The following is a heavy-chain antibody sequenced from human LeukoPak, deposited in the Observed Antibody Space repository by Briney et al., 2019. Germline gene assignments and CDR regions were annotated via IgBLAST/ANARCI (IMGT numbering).Heavy chain of an antibody. CDR3: ARLDYSGSFYFDY. V-gene: IGHV3-53*01. CDR2: IYSGGST. Sequence: LGGSLRLSCAASGFTVSSNYMSWVRQAPGKGLEWVSVIYSGGSTYYADSVKGRFTISRDNSKNTLYLQMNSLRAEDTAVYYCARLDYSGSFYFDYWGQGTLVTVSS. J-gene: IGHJ4*02. CDR1: GFTVSSNY. D-gene: IGHD1-26*01.